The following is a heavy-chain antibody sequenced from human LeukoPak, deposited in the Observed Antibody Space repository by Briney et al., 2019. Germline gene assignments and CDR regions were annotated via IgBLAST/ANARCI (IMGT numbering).Heavy chain of an antibody. CDR1: GFTFSSYS. J-gene: IGHJ4*02. Sequence: GGSLRLSCAASGFTFSSYSMNWVRQAPGKGLEWVSSISSSSSYIYYADSVKGRFTISRDNAKNSLYLQMNRLRAEDTAVYYCARVEADGDYAGLDYWGQGTLVTVSS. CDR3: ARVEADGDYAGLDY. V-gene: IGHV3-21*01. D-gene: IGHD4-17*01. CDR2: ISSSSSYI.